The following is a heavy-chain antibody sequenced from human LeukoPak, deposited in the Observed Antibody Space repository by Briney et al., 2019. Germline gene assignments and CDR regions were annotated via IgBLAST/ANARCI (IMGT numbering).Heavy chain of an antibody. CDR2: ISSSGSTI. V-gene: IGHV3-11*04. D-gene: IGHD3-3*01. Sequence: GGSLRLSCAASGSTFSDYYMSWIRQAPGKGLEWVSYISSSGSTIYYADSVKGRFTISRDNAKNSLYLQMNSLRAEDTAVYYCASIGKFLEWSIYYHYMDVWGKGTTVTVSS. CDR3: ASIGKFLEWSIYYHYMDV. J-gene: IGHJ6*03. CDR1: GSTFSDYY.